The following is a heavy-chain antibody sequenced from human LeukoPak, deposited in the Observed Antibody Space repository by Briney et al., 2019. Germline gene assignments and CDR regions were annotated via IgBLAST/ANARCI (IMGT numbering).Heavy chain of an antibody. CDR1: GGSISSSSYS. CDR2: VSHSGSI. V-gene: IGHV4-39*01. Sequence: SETLSLTCTVSGGSISSSSYSWGWIHQPPGKGLEWIGSVSHSGSINYDPSLKNRVTISVDTSKNQFSLKLSSVTAADTAVYYCWAIVTTIKLDFWGQGTLVTVSS. CDR3: WAIVTTIKLDF. J-gene: IGHJ4*02. D-gene: IGHD5-12*01.